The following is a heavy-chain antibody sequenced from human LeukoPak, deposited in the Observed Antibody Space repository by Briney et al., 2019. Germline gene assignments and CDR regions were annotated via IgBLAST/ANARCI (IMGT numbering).Heavy chain of an antibody. Sequence: ASVKVSCKASGYTFNGYYIHWVRQAPGQGLEWMGWINPNTGDTKYAQKFQGRVTMTRDTSISIAYMDLSRLRSDDTAVYYCARDSERYYYDSSGYYYNYFDPWGQGTLVTVSP. D-gene: IGHD3-22*01. J-gene: IGHJ5*02. CDR2: INPNTGDT. CDR3: ARDSERYYYDSSGYYYNYFDP. V-gene: IGHV1-2*02. CDR1: GYTFNGYY.